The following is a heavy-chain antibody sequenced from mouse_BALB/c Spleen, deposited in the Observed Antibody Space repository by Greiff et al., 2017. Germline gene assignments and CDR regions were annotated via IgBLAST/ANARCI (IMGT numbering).Heavy chain of an antibody. CDR1: GYSITSDYA. Sequence: EVQRVESGPGLVKPSQSLSLTCTVTGYSITSDYAWNWIRQFPGNKLEWMGYISYSGSTSYNPSLKSRISITRDTSKNQFFLQLNSVTTEDTATYYCAREGYGNYYWGQGTTLTVSS. D-gene: IGHD2-10*02. J-gene: IGHJ2*01. V-gene: IGHV3-2*02. CDR2: ISYSGST. CDR3: AREGYGNYY.